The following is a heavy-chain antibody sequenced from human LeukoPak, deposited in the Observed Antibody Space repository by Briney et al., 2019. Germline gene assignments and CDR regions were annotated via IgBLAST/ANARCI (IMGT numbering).Heavy chain of an antibody. Sequence: GASVKVSCKASGYTFTGYYMHWVREAPGQGLEWMGWINPNSGGTNYAQKFQGRVTMTRDTSISTAYMELSRLRSDDTAVYYCAREVSTVTTNWFDPWGQGTLVTVSS. V-gene: IGHV1-2*02. J-gene: IGHJ5*02. D-gene: IGHD4-17*01. CDR1: GYTFTGYY. CDR2: INPNSGGT. CDR3: AREVSTVTTNWFDP.